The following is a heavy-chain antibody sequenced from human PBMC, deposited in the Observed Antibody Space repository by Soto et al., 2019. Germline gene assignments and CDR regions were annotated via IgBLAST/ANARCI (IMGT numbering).Heavy chain of an antibody. CDR2: INHSGST. Sequence: PSETLSLTCAVYGGSFSGFYWNWIRQPPGKGLEWIGEINHSGSTDYNPSLKSRVTISVDTSKNQFSLKLNSVTAADTAVYYCARGTGSGNYYEITYDPWGQGSLVTVSS. CDR1: GGSFSGFY. J-gene: IGHJ5*02. CDR3: ARGTGSGNYYEITYDP. D-gene: IGHD3-10*01. V-gene: IGHV4-34*01.